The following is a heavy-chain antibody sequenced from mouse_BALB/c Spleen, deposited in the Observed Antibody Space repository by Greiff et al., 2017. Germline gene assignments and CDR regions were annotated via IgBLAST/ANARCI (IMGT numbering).Heavy chain of an antibody. CDR1: GFSLTSYG. CDR2: IWSGGST. CDR3: ARKEDYGYDEGDAMDY. V-gene: IGHV2-2*02. D-gene: IGHD2-2*01. J-gene: IGHJ4*01. Sequence: QVQLKESGPGLVQPSQSLSITCTVSGFSLTSYGVHWVRQSPGKGLEWLGVIWSGGSTDYNAAFISRLSISKDNSKSQVFFKMNSLQANDTAIYYCARKEDYGYDEGDAMDYWGQGTSVTVSS.